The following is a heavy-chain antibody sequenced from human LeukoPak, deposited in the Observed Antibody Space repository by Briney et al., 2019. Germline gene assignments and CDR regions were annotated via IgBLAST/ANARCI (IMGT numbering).Heavy chain of an antibody. V-gene: IGHV4-34*01. D-gene: IGHD4-23*01. J-gene: IGHJ4*02. CDR2: INHSGST. CDR3: ARVEHGGNSIDY. CDR1: GFTFSSYS. Sequence: GSLRLSCAASGFTFSSYSMNWIRQPPGKGLEWIGEINHSGSTNYNPSLKSRVTISVDTSKNQFSLKLSSVTAADTAVYYCARVEHGGNSIDYWGQGTLVTVSS.